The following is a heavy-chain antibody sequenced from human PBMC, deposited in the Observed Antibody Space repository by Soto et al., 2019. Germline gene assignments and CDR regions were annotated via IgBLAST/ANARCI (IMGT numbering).Heavy chain of an antibody. CDR2: FDPEDGET. D-gene: IGHD3-3*01. Sequence: ASVKVSCKVSGYTLTELSMHWVRQAPGKGLEWMGGFDPEDGETIYAQKFQGRVTMTEDTSTDTAYMELSSLRSEDTAVYYCATLRRARSGYYWGYYYYYMDVWGKGTTVTVSS. J-gene: IGHJ6*03. V-gene: IGHV1-24*01. CDR3: ATLRRARSGYYWGYYYYYMDV. CDR1: GYTLTELS.